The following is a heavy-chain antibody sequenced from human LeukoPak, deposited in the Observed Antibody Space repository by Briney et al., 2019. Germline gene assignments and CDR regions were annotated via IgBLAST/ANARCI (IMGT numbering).Heavy chain of an antibody. CDR2: INPNSGGT. J-gene: IGHJ6*03. V-gene: IGHV1-2*02. Sequence: ASVKVSCKASGYTFTGYYMHWVRQAPGQGLEWMGWINPNSGGTNYAQKFQGRVTMTRDTSISTAYMELSRLRSDDTAVYYCARGPYYDFWSGYSQAYYMDVWGKGTTVTVSS. D-gene: IGHD3-3*01. CDR1: GYTFTGYY. CDR3: ARGPYYDFWSGYSQAYYMDV.